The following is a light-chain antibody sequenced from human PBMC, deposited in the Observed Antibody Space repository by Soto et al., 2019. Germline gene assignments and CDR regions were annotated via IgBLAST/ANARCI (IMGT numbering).Light chain of an antibody. CDR2: EVS. J-gene: IGLJ1*01. CDR1: RSDVGSYNY. CDR3: SSYTSSSTLDV. Sequence: QSVLTQPPSASGSPGQSVTISCTGTRSDVGSYNYVSWYQQHPGKAPKLMIYEVSKRPSGVPDRFSGSKSGNTASLTVSGLQAEDEADYYCSSYTSSSTLDVFGTGTKVTVL. V-gene: IGLV2-8*01.